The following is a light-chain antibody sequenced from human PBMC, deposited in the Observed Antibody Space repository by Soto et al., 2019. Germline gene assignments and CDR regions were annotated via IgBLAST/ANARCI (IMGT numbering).Light chain of an antibody. Sequence: QSVLTQPASVSGSPGQSITISCTGTSSDVGSYNLASWYQQHPGKPHKVIIYEGGKRPSGVSNRFSGSKSGITASLTISGLQAEDEADYYCCSYAGYSTSAVFGGGTKLTVL. CDR1: SSDVGSYNL. CDR3: CSYAGYSTSAV. CDR2: EGG. J-gene: IGLJ2*01. V-gene: IGLV2-23*01.